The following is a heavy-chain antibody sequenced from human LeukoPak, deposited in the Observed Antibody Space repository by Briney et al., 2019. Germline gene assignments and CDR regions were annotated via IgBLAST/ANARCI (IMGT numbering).Heavy chain of an antibody. D-gene: IGHD2-21*01. Sequence: GESLKISCKRSGYSFTNYWIDWVRQMPGKGLEWMGIIYPGDSDTRYSPSFRGQVTISADKSISTAYLQWSSLKASDTAMYYCARATGVIMRSFYHGMDVWGQGTTVTVSS. J-gene: IGHJ6*02. V-gene: IGHV5-51*01. CDR3: ARATGVIMRSFYHGMDV. CDR2: IYPGDSDT. CDR1: GYSFTNYW.